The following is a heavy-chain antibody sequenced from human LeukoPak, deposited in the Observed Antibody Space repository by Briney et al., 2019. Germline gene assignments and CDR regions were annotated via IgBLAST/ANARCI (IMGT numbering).Heavy chain of an antibody. CDR3: VKLGGYCSSTSCFHFDY. Sequence: GGSLRLSCAASGFTFSSYAMSWVRQAPGKGLKWVSAISGSGGSTYYADSVKGRFTISRDNSKNTLYLQMNSLRAEDTAVYYCVKLGGYCSSTSCFHFDYWGQGTLVTVSS. J-gene: IGHJ4*02. CDR2: ISGSGGST. CDR1: GFTFSSYA. D-gene: IGHD2-2*01. V-gene: IGHV3-23*01.